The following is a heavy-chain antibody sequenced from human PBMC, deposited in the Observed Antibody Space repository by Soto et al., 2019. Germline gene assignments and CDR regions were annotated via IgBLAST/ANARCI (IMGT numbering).Heavy chain of an antibody. D-gene: IGHD2-15*01. CDR2: ITSSSSYT. V-gene: IGHV3-11*05. J-gene: IGHJ6*02. Sequence: QVQLVESGGGLVKPGGSLRLSCAASGFTFSDYYMNWIRQAPGKGLEWVSYITSSSSYTNYADSVKGRFTISRDNAKNSLYLQINSLRAEDTAVYYCARGNCNGGSCFASDVWGQGTTVTVSS. CDR3: ARGNCNGGSCFASDV. CDR1: GFTFSDYY.